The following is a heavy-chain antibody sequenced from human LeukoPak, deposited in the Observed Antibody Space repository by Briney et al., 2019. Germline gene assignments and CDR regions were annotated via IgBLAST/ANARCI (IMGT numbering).Heavy chain of an antibody. CDR1: GFTFSSYS. D-gene: IGHD2-21*02. V-gene: IGHV3-21*01. CDR2: ISSSSSYI. J-gene: IGHJ3*02. Sequence: GGSLRLSCAASGFTFSSYSMNWVRQAPGKGLEWVSSISSSSSYIYYADSVKGRFTISRDNAKNSLYLQMNSLRAEDTAVYYCARVLSDFDAFDIWGQGTMVTVSS. CDR3: ARVLSDFDAFDI.